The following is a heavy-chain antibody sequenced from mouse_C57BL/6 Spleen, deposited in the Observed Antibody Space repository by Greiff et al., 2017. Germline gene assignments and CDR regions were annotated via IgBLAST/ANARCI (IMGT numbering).Heavy chain of an antibody. CDR2: LYWDDDK. CDR1: GFSLSTSGMG. J-gene: IGHJ3*01. D-gene: IGHD1-1*01. CDR3: APLYAAWFAY. V-gene: IGHV8-12*01. Sequence: QVTLQVSGPGILQSSQTLSLTCSFSGFSLSTSGMGVSWIRQPSGNGLEWLVHLYWDDDKCYNPSLKSRLTISKDTSRSQVLLKITSVDTADTATYHCAPLYAAWFAYWGQGTLVTVSA.